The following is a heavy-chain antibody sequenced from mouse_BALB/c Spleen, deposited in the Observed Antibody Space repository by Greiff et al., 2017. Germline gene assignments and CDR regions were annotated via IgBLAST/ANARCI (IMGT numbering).Heavy chain of an antibody. Sequence: EVQGVESGGGLVQPGGSLKLSCAASGFTFSSYGMSWVRQTPDKRLELVATINSNGGSTYYPDSVKGRFTISRDNAKNTLYLQMSSLKSEDTAMYYCAREGYYGSSYFDYWGQGTTLTVSS. V-gene: IGHV5-6-3*01. D-gene: IGHD1-1*01. CDR1: GFTFSSYG. CDR3: AREGYYGSSYFDY. J-gene: IGHJ2*01. CDR2: INSNGGST.